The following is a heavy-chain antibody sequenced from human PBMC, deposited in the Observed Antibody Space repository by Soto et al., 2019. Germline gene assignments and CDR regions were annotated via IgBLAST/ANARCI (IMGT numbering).Heavy chain of an antibody. CDR3: AKGGEVGGVLGDH. Sequence: QVKLVESGGGVVLPGGSLRLSCEASGFTFNSYGMYWVRQAPGKGLDWVSHILYDGSYQYYADSVQGRLTITRDNSMNTLNMQLNSLRREDTAVYYCAKGGEVGGVLGDHWGQGTLVTVSS. D-gene: IGHD1-26*01. V-gene: IGHV3-30*18. J-gene: IGHJ4*02. CDR2: ILYDGSYQ. CDR1: GFTFNSYG.